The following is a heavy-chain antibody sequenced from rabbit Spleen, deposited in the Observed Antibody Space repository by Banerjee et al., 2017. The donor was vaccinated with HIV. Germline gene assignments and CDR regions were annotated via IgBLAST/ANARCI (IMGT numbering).Heavy chain of an antibody. V-gene: IGHV1S40*01. CDR3: ARDTGSSFSSYGMDL. Sequence: QSLEESGGDLVKPGASLTLTCTASGFSFSTSDYICWVRQAPGKGLEWISCIAGSSSAFTYSATWAKGRFTCSKTSSTTVTLQMTSLTVADTATYFCARDTGSSFSSYGMDLWGPGTLVTVS. CDR1: GFSFSTSDY. D-gene: IGHD8-1*01. J-gene: IGHJ6*01. CDR2: IAGSSSAFT.